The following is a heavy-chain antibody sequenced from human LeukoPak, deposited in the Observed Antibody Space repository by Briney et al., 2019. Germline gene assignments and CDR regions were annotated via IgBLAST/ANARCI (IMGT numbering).Heavy chain of an antibody. D-gene: IGHD3-22*01. CDR3: ARESDSSGYYPTTLYYYGMDV. J-gene: IGHJ6*02. CDR1: GGTFSSYA. Sequence: ASVKVSCKASGGTFSSYAIGWVRQAPGQGLEWMGGIIPIFGTANYAQKFQGRVTITADESTSTAYMELSSLRSEDTAVYYCARESDSSGYYPTTLYYYGMDVWGQGTTVTVSS. CDR2: IIPIFGTA. V-gene: IGHV1-69*13.